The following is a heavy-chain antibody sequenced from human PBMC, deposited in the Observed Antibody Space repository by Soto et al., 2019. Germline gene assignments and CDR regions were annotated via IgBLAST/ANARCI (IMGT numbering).Heavy chain of an antibody. CDR3: AKDGEVLGSAYYFDY. V-gene: IGHV3-33*06. CDR1: GFTFRSYG. D-gene: IGHD3-10*01. Sequence: QVQLVESGGGVVQPGRSLRLSCAASGFTFRSYGMHWVRQAPGKGLEWVAIIWYDGSNKYYADSAKGRFTISRDNSKNTLYLQMNSLRAEDTAVYYCAKDGEVLGSAYYFDYWGQGTLVTVSS. J-gene: IGHJ4*02. CDR2: IWYDGSNK.